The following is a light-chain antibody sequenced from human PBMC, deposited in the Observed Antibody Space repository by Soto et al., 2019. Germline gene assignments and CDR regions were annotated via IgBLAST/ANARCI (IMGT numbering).Light chain of an antibody. CDR2: DTS. V-gene: IGKV3-15*01. CDR3: QHYVTWPLA. CDR1: RGIGST. Sequence: EVAMTQSPATLSVSPGERATLSCRASRGIGSTLAWYQQKPGQTPRLLIYDTSTRATGVPARFIGSQSGAEFTHTSTSLQSEDIAIYYCQHYVTWPLAFGGGTRVENK. J-gene: IGKJ4*01.